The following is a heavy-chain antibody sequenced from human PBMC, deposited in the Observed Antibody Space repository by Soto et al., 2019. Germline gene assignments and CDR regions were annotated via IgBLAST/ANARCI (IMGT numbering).Heavy chain of an antibody. CDR1: GFSFGSYA. D-gene: IGHD3-10*01. CDR3: ARWSSLDY. V-gene: IGHV3-23*01. CDR2: ISGSDGKT. Sequence: DVQLWESGGGLVQPGGSLRLSCAASGFSFGSYALSWVRQAPGKGLEWVSTISGSDGKTFYADSVKGRFSISRDTSQSTLYLQMNSLRADDTAMYYCARWSSLDYLGQGTRVTVSS. J-gene: IGHJ4*02.